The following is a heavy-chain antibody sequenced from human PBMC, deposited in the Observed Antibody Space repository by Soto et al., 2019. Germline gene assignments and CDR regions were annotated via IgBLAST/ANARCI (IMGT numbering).Heavy chain of an antibody. J-gene: IGHJ4*02. CDR2: VIPNHGKT. V-gene: IGHV1-18*01. CDR3: ARDKGYCSDTSCPDFDY. D-gene: IGHD2-15*01. CDR1: GYTFTSYG. Sequence: ASVKVSCKASGYTFTSYGISWVRQAPGQGLEWMGWVIPNHGKTNYAKKFQGRFTIVVDTSTSTAYMELNSLRYEDTAVYYCARDKGYCSDTSCPDFDYWGQGTLVTVSS.